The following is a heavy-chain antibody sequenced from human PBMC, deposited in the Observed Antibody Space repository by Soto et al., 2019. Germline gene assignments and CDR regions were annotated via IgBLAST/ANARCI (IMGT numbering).Heavy chain of an antibody. D-gene: IGHD3-22*01. CDR3: ARSPPGGYHYYYDLDV. CDR1: GFTFSSYD. CDR2: IGTAGDT. J-gene: IGHJ6*02. Sequence: EVPLVESGGGLVQPGGSLRLSCAASGFTFSSYDMQWVRQGTGKGLEWVSAIGTAGDTYYPGSVKGRFTISRENAKNSWYLQMNSLRAGDTAVYYCARSPPGGYHYYYDLDVWGQGTTVTVSS. V-gene: IGHV3-13*04.